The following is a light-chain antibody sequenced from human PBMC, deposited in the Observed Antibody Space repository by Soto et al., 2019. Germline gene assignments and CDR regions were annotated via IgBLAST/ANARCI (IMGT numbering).Light chain of an antibody. CDR3: ETWDSNTRV. J-gene: IGLJ3*02. Sequence: QSVLTQSSSASPSLGSSVKLTCTLSSGHSSYIIAWHQQQPGKAPRYLMKLEGSGSYNKGSGVPDRFSGSSSGADRYLTISNLQFEDEADYYCETWDSNTRVFGGGTKLTFL. CDR1: SGHSSYI. V-gene: IGLV4-60*02. CDR2: LEGSGSY.